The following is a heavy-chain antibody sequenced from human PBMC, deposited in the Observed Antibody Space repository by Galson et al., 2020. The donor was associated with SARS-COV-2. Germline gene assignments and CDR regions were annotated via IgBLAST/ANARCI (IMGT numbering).Heavy chain of an antibody. CDR3: EASTLDATCSITSGHSV. D-gene: IGHD2-2*01. Sequence: ALETLSLTCTVSGGSISSGKYYWNWIRQSPGKGLEWIGYIFYGGGTRYNPSLKSQATISVDTSKNQLSLNLSSVTAADTAVYYCEASTLDATCSITSGHSVWGQGTTVTVS. CDR1: GGSISSGKYY. J-gene: IGHJ6*02. V-gene: IGHV4-30-4*01. CDR2: IFYGGGT.